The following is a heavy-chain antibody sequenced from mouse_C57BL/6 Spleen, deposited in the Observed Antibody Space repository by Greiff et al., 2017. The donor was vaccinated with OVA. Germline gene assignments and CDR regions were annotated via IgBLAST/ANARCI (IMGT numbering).Heavy chain of an antibody. CDR2: IRNKANNHAT. J-gene: IGHJ3*01. D-gene: IGHD3-2*02. V-gene: IGHV6-6*01. CDR3: TRPLVQLRLPGGFAY. Sequence: EVQLVESGGGLVQPGGSMKLSCAASGFTFSDAWMDWVRQSPEKGLEWVAEIRNKANNHATYYAESVKGRFTISRDDSKSSVYLQMNSLRAEDTGIYYCTRPLVQLRLPGGFAYWGQGTLVTVSA. CDR1: GFTFSDAW.